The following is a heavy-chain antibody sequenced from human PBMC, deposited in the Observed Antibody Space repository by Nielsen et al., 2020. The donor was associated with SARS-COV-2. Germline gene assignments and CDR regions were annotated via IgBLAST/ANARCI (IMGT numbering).Heavy chain of an antibody. CDR3: AKVLVGATLTSAFDY. J-gene: IGHJ4*02. Sequence: GGSLRLSCAASGFTFDDYAMHWVRQAPGKGLEWVSGISWNSGSTGYADSVKGRFTISRDNAKNSLYLQMNSLRAEDTALYYCAKVLVGATLTSAFDYWGQGTLVTVSS. V-gene: IGHV3-9*01. CDR1: GFTFDDYA. CDR2: ISWNSGST. D-gene: IGHD1-26*01.